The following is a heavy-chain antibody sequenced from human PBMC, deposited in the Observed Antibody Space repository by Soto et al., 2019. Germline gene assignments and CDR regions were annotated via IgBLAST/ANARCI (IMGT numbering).Heavy chain of an antibody. CDR1: GFTFTSSA. CDR3: AAGSIAAVNCFDP. D-gene: IGHD6-13*01. V-gene: IGHV1-58*02. Sequence: QMQLVQSGPEVKKPGTSVKVSCKASGFTFTSSAMQWVRQARGQRLEWKGWIVVGRGNTNYAQKFQERVTIPRDMSTSTAYMELSSLRSEDTAVYYCAAGSIAAVNCFDPWGQGTLVTVSS. CDR2: IVVGRGNT. J-gene: IGHJ5*02.